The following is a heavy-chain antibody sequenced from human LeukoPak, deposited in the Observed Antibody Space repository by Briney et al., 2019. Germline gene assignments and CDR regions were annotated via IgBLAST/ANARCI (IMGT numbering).Heavy chain of an antibody. Sequence: GGSLRLSCAASGFTFSSYAMSWVRQAPGKGLEWVSAISGSGGSTYYADSVKGRFTISRDNAKNSLFLQMNSLRAEDTAVYYCVRGVSISSSWYNDIWGQGTMVTVSS. CDR1: GFTFSSYA. CDR3: VRGVSISSSWYNDI. CDR2: ISGSGGST. J-gene: IGHJ3*02. V-gene: IGHV3-23*01. D-gene: IGHD6-13*01.